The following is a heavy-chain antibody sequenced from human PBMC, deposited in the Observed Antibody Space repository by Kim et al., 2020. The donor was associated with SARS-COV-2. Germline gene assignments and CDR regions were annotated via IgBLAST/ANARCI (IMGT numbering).Heavy chain of an antibody. CDR2: MSYDGSNK. CDR1: GFTFSHYA. V-gene: IGHV3-30*04. CDR3: AKRGEYGDYGRYPIEY. Sequence: GGSLRLSCAASGFTFSHYAMHWLRQAPGKGLEWVAIMSYDGSNKDYLDSVKGRFTISRDNSKNTLYLQMNSLRAEDTAVYYCAKRGEYGDYGRYPIEYWGQGTLVTVSS. J-gene: IGHJ4*02. D-gene: IGHD4-17*01.